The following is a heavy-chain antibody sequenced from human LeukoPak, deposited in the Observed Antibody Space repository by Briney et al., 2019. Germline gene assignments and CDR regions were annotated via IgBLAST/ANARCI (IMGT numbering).Heavy chain of an antibody. CDR3: ARDNDYGDYWGNFDY. D-gene: IGHD4-17*01. Sequence: ASVKVSCKASGYTFTSYAMHWVRQAPGQRLEWMGWINAGNGNTKYLQKFQGRVTITRDTSASTAYMELSSLRSEDTAVYYCARDNDYGDYWGNFDYWGQGTLVTVFS. CDR2: INAGNGNT. V-gene: IGHV1-3*01. CDR1: GYTFTSYA. J-gene: IGHJ4*02.